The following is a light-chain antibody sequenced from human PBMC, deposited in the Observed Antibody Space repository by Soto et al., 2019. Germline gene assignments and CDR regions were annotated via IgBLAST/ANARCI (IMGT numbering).Light chain of an antibody. Sequence: DIQMTQSPSTRSASVGDTVTVTCRASQSVSGWLALYQQKPGEAPKLLIYAASTLQSGVPSRFTGSGSGTEFTLTISGLQPEDFATYYCQHSYSMPIAFGQGTRLEIK. CDR3: QHSYSMPIA. CDR1: QSVSGW. J-gene: IGKJ5*01. V-gene: IGKV1-39*01. CDR2: AAS.